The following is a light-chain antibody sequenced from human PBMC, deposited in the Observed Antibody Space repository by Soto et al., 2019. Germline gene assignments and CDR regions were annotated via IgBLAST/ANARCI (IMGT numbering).Light chain of an antibody. CDR2: VTS. CDR3: QQTFSAPGT. Sequence: DIQMTQSPSSLSASVGDRVSVTCRTSQNITKVLNWYQEKPGKAPKVLIYVTSNLENGVPSRFSGSGSGTHFTLSISSLQPEDFATYYCQQTFSAPGTFGPGTRVEVK. CDR1: QNITKV. J-gene: IGKJ1*01. V-gene: IGKV1-39*01.